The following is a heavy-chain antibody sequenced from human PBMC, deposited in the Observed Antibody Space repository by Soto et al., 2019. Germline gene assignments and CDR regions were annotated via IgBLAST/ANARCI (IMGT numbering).Heavy chain of an antibody. Sequence: ASVNVSCKASCYTFSDYSITWVRQAPGQGLEWMGWISPYNGNTKFAQKLQGRVIMTTDISTNAVYMELMSLTSDDTAFYYCARASRPIVVVAATDYWGQGTLVTVSS. CDR2: ISPYNGNT. J-gene: IGHJ4*02. D-gene: IGHD2-15*01. V-gene: IGHV1-18*04. CDR3: ARASRPIVVVAATDY. CDR1: CYTFSDYS.